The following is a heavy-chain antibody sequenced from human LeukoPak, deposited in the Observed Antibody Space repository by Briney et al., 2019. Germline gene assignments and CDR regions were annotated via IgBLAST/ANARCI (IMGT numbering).Heavy chain of an antibody. V-gene: IGHV4-4*07. Sequence: SETLSLTCTVSGGSLSSDYWSWIRQPAGKGLEWIGRIFTSGSTSYNPSLKSRVTMSLDTSKNQFSLKLSSVTAADTAVYFCSRGGANALWGQGTLVTVSS. CDR2: IFTSGST. D-gene: IGHD4/OR15-4a*01. CDR3: SRGGANAL. J-gene: IGHJ4*02. CDR1: GGSLSSDY.